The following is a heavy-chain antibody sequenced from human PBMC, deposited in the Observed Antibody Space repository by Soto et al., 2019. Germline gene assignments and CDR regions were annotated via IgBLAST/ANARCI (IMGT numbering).Heavy chain of an antibody. V-gene: IGHV4-39*07. D-gene: IGHD6-19*01. CDR1: GACVTSSTYF. J-gene: IGHJ4*02. Sequence: PSWTLALGCGLCGACVTSSTYFGSLIRKTPGKGLEWVGSIYYSGKTHYNPSLKSRATISVDRSRNQFSLEVKSVTAADTAVYYCARATRTAVAAYWGQGTLVTVSS. CDR3: ARATRTAVAAY. CDR2: IYYSGKT.